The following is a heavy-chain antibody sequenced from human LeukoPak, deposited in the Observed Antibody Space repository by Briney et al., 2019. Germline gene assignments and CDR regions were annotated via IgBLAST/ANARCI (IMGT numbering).Heavy chain of an antibody. D-gene: IGHD5-18*01. V-gene: IGHV4-34*01. CDR1: GGSFSGYY. CDR2: INHSGST. J-gene: IGHJ4*02. CDR3: ARTLVDTAMVTDY. Sequence: SETLSLTCAVYGGSFSGYYWSWIRQPPGKGLEWIGEINHSGSTNYNPSLKSRVTISVDTSKSQFSLKLSSVTAADTAVYYCARTLVDTAMVTDYWGQGTLVTVSS.